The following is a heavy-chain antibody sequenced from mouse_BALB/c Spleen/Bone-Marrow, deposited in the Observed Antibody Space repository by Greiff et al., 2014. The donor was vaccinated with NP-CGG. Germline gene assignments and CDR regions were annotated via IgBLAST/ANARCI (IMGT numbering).Heavy chain of an antibody. Sequence: VQLVESGAELGMPGASVKMSCKASGYTFTDNWIYWVKQRPGQGLEWIGAIDTSDSHTNFNQKFMGKASLTVDASSSTAYMQVSSLTSDDSAVYYCARGGHDFSLDYWGQGTSVTVSS. CDR2: IDTSDSHT. CDR1: GYTFTDNW. CDR3: ARGGHDFSLDY. D-gene: IGHD2-4*01. V-gene: IGHV1-69*01. J-gene: IGHJ4*01.